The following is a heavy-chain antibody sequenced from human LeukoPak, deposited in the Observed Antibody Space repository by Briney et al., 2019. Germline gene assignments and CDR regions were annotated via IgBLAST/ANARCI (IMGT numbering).Heavy chain of an antibody. V-gene: IGHV3-48*03. CDR3: ARANTIFGVEPDYYFDY. CDR2: ISSSGGSI. CDR1: GFSFSSYE. D-gene: IGHD3-3*01. J-gene: IGHJ4*02. Sequence: SGGSLRLSCEASGFSFSSYEMIWVRQAPGKGLEWISYISSSGGSIYYADSVKGRFTISRDNAKNSLYLQMNSLRVEDTAVYYCARANTIFGVEPDYYFDYWGQGTLVSVSS.